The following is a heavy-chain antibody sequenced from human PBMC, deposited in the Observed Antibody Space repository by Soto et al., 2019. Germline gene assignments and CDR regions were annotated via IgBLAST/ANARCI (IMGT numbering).Heavy chain of an antibody. J-gene: IGHJ6*02. V-gene: IGHV4-31*03. CDR3: ARAPQVTIFGVNYYYGMDV. CDR1: GCSISSGGYY. CDR2: IYYSGST. D-gene: IGHD3-3*01. Sequence: LSLTCTVSGCSISSGGYYWSWIRQHPGKVLEWIGYIYYSGSTYYNPSLKSRVTISVDTSKNQFSLKLSSVTAADTAVYYCARAPQVTIFGVNYYYGMDVWGQGTTVTVSS.